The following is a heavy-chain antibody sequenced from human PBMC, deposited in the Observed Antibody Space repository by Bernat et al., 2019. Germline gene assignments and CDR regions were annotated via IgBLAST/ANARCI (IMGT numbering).Heavy chain of an antibody. J-gene: IGHJ3*02. CDR1: GLSLTDAW. CDR3: TTDNGVSAFDI. D-gene: IGHD2-8*01. Sequence: EVHLVESGGDLVKPGGSLRLSCAVSGLSLTDAWMSWVRQAPGKGLEWVGRSKGKIDGGTTDYAAPVQGRFTMSRDESKNTLYLEMNSVKLEDTAVYYCTTDNGVSAFDIWGQGTRVTVSS. CDR2: SKGKIDGGTT. V-gene: IGHV3-15*01.